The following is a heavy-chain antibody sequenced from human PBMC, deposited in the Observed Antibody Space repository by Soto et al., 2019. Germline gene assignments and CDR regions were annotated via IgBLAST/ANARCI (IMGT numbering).Heavy chain of an antibody. J-gene: IGHJ3*02. CDR3: ARDKVPDAFDI. Sequence: PGGSLRLSCAASGFTVSSNYMSWVRQAPGKGLEWVSVIYSGGSTYYADSVKGRFTISRDNSENTLYLQMNSLRAEDTAVYYCARDKVPDAFDIWGQGTMVTVSS. CDR1: GFTVSSNY. V-gene: IGHV3-66*01. CDR2: IYSGGST.